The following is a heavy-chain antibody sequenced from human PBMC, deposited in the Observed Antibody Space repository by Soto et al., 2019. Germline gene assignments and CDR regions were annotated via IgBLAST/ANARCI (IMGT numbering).Heavy chain of an antibody. D-gene: IGHD3-22*01. CDR2: INPNSGGT. J-gene: IGHJ6*02. CDR3: ARDLYYYDSSGYEYYYYGMDV. V-gene: IGHV1-2*02. CDR1: GYTFTGYY. Sequence: ASVTVSCKASGYTFTGYYMHWVRQATGQGLEWMGWINPNSGGTNYAQKFQGRVTMTRDTSISTAYMELSRLRSDDTAVYYCARDLYYYDSSGYEYYYYGMDVWGQGTTVTVSS.